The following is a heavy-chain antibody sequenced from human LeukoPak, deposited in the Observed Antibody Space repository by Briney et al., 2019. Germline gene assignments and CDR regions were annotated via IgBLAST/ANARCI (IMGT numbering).Heavy chain of an antibody. J-gene: IGHJ4*02. Sequence: PSETLSLTCTISGGSISSDDYYWSWIRQPAGRGLEWIGRIYPSGNTNYNPSLRSRVTISIDTSKNQFSLKLSSVTAADTAVYYCARYFDYWGQGILVTVSS. V-gene: IGHV4-61*02. CDR1: GGSISSDDYY. CDR3: ARYFDY. CDR2: IYPSGNT.